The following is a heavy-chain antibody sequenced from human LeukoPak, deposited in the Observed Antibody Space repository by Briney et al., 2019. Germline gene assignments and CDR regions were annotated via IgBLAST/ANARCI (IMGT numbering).Heavy chain of an antibody. Sequence: GGSLRLSCAASGFTFSSYSMNWVRQAPGKGLEWVSSISSSSSYIYYADSVKGRFTISRDNAKNSLYLQMNSLRAEDTAVYYCAKSPQQLVHAPFDYWGQGTLVTVSS. CDR2: ISSSSSYI. D-gene: IGHD6-13*01. CDR3: AKSPQQLVHAPFDY. J-gene: IGHJ4*02. V-gene: IGHV3-21*04. CDR1: GFTFSSYS.